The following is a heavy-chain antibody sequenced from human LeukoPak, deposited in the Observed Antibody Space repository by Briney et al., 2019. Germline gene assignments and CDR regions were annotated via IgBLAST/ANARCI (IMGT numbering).Heavy chain of an antibody. CDR1: GFTFSSYS. V-gene: IGHV3-21*01. D-gene: IGHD3-16*01. CDR3: ALSGGVSYYFDY. CDR2: ISSSSSYI. J-gene: IGHJ4*02. Sequence: GGSLRLSCAASGFTFSSYSMNWVRQAPGKGLEWVSSISSSSSYIYYADSVKGRFTISRDNAKNSLYLQMNSLRAGDTAVYYCALSGGVSYYFDYWGQGTLVTVSS.